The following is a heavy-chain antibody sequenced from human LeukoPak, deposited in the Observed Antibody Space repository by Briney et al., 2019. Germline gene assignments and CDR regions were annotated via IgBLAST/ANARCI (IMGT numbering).Heavy chain of an antibody. CDR2: ISSNGGST. J-gene: IGHJ4*02. V-gene: IGHV3-64*01. CDR3: ARDVYYYGSGSYRPLDY. D-gene: IGHD3-10*01. Sequence: GGSLRLSCAASGFIFSNYAMHWVRQAPGKGLEYVSGISSNGGSTYYANSVKGRFTISRDNSKKTVYLQMGSLRAEDKAVYYCARDVYYYGSGSYRPLDYWGQGTLVTVSS. CDR1: GFIFSNYA.